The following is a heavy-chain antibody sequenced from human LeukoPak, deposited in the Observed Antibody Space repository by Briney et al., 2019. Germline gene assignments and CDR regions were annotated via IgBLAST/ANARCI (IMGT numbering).Heavy chain of an antibody. D-gene: IGHD3-16*01. CDR2: MKYDGSEI. CDR1: GFTFSTSW. Sequence: GGSLRLSCVASGFTFSTSWMNWVRQAPGKGLEWVAGMKYDGSEIQYVASVKGRFTISRDNSKNTLYLQMNSLRAEDTAVYYCAKGYYDYVWGSYYFDYWGQGILVTVSS. J-gene: IGHJ4*02. CDR3: AKGYYDYVWGSYYFDY. V-gene: IGHV3-7*03.